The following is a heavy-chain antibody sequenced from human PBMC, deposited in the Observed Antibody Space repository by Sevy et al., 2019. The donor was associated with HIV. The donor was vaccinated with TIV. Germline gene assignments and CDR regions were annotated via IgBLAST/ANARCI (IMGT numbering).Heavy chain of an antibody. CDR3: AREDMATTRGPFDY. D-gene: IGHD5-12*01. CDR1: GFTFSDYY. J-gene: IGHJ4*02. V-gene: IGHV3-11*01. CDR2: ISSSGSTI. Sequence: GGSLRLSCAASGFTFSDYYMTWIRQAPGKGLEWVSYISSSGSTIYYAGSVKGRFTISRDNAKNSLYLQMNSLRAEDTAVYYCAREDMATTRGPFDYWGQGTLVTVSS.